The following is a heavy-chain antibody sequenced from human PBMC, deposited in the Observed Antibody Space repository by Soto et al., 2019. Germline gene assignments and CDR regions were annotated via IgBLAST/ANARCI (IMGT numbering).Heavy chain of an antibody. D-gene: IGHD3-22*01. CDR3: ARYDSSGYYWPYYYYGMDV. Sequence: EVQLVESGGGLVKPGGSLRLSCAASGFTFSTYSMNWVRQAPGKGLEWVSSISSSSSYIYYAASVKGRFTISRDNAKNSLYLQMTSLRAEDTAVYYCARYDSSGYYWPYYYYGMDVWGQGTTVTVSS. V-gene: IGHV3-21*01. J-gene: IGHJ6*02. CDR2: ISSSSSYI. CDR1: GFTFSTYS.